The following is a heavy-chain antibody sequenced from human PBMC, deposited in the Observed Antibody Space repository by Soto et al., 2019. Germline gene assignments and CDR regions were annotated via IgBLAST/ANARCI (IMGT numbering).Heavy chain of an antibody. CDR2: IYYSGAT. CDR3: TRDGDGRMTTNPYYYYCIDV. V-gene: IGHV4-39*02. D-gene: IGHD2-21*02. CDR1: GDSISTSSYY. Sequence: SETLSLTCDVSGDSISTSSYYWGWIRQPPGKGLEWIASIYYSGATYYNPSLQSRVTISVDTSNNRFSLTLSSLTAADTAVYYCTRDGDGRMTTNPYYYYCIDVWGPGTTVTVSS. J-gene: IGHJ6*02.